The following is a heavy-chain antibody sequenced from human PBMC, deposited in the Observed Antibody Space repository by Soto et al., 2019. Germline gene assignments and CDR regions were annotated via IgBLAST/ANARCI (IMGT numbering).Heavy chain of an antibody. D-gene: IGHD6-25*01. CDR1: GGSFTCYY. Sequence: PSETLSLTCAVSGGSFTCYYWAWIRQVPGGGLEWLGEINNLGSIHHNPSLMNRVTLSADTSRSQFPLEITSLTAVDTAVYYCARPGVAAAGNFDSWGPGTLVTVSS. J-gene: IGHJ4*02. CDR3: ARPGVAAAGNFDS. CDR2: INNLGSI. V-gene: IGHV4-34*01.